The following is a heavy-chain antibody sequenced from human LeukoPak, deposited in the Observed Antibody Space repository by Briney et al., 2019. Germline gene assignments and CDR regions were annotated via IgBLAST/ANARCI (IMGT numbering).Heavy chain of an antibody. D-gene: IGHD3-22*01. CDR1: GFTFTSSA. V-gene: IGHV1-58*01. Sequence: SVKVSCKASGFTFTSSAVQWVRQARGQRLEWIGWIVVGSGNTNYAQKFQERVTITRDMSTSTAYMELSSLRSEDTAVYYCAAGALYYYDSSGYLLGFDPWGQGTLVTVSS. CDR2: IVVGSGNT. J-gene: IGHJ5*02. CDR3: AAGALYYYDSSGYLLGFDP.